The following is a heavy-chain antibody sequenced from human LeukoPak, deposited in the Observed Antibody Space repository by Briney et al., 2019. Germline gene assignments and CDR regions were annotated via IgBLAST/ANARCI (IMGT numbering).Heavy chain of an antibody. CDR2: VYTSGST. CDR1: GCSISSSSYY. D-gene: IGHD6-6*01. V-gene: IGHV4-39*07. J-gene: IGHJ4*02. Sequence: PSETLSLTCTVPGCSISSSSYYWGWIRQPPGKGLEWIGRVYTSGSTNYNPSLKSRVTISVDTSKKQFSLKLSSVTAADTAVYYCARSIALSYFDYWGQGNLVTVSS. CDR3: ARSIALSYFDY.